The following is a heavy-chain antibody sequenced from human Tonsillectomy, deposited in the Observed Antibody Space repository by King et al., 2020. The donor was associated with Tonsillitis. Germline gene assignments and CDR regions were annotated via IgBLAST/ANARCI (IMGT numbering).Heavy chain of an antibody. D-gene: IGHD3-22*01. CDR2: IYYSGST. CDR1: GGSISSYY. Sequence: VQLQESGPGLVKPSETLSLTCTVSGGSISSYYWSWIRQPPGKGLEWIGYIYYSGSTNYNPSLKSRVTISLDTSKNQFSLKLSSVTAADTSVYYCARRYYDSSGYYSYWYFDLWGRGTLVTVSS. CDR3: ARRYYDSSGYYSYWYFDL. V-gene: IGHV4-59*08. J-gene: IGHJ2*01.